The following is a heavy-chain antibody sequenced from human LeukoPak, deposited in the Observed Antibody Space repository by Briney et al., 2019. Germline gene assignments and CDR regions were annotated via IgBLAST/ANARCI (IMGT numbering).Heavy chain of an antibody. CDR1: GFTFSSYS. CDR2: ISSGSSTI. J-gene: IGHJ6*02. V-gene: IGHV3-48*01. D-gene: IGHD3-3*01. CDR3: ATVLEWLISPYYYGMDV. Sequence: TGGSLRLSCAASGFTFSSYSMNWVRQAPGKGLEWVSYISSGSSTIYYADSVKGRFTISRDNAKNSLYLQMNSLRAEGTAVYYCATVLEWLISPYYYGMDVWGQGTTVTVSS.